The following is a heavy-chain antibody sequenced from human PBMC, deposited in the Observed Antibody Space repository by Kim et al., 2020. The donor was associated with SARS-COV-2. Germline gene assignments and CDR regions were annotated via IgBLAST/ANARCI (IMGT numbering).Heavy chain of an antibody. CDR3: ARPSRGGSFDI. D-gene: IGHD3-16*01. CDR2: IKQDASVI. CDR1: GFTFSSYW. V-gene: IGHV3-7*01. Sequence: GGSLRLSCAASGFTFSSYWMSWVRQAPGKGLEWVASIKQDASVISYVDSVRGRFTISRDNAKNSLSLQMDSLRAEDTALYFCARPSRGGSFDIWGQGTTV. J-gene: IGHJ3*02.